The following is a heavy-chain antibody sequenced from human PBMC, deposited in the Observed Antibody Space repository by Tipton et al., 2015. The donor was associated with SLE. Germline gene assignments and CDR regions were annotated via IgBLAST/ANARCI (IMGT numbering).Heavy chain of an antibody. V-gene: IGHV4-39*07. J-gene: IGHJ3*01. CDR1: DVSISSLTYY. CDR3: ASFRYCDDTGCMEAFDV. CDR2: VYYTGKT. Sequence: PGLVKPSETLSLTCTVSDVSISSLTYYWGWIRQPPGKGLQWIGNVYYTGKTYYNPSPKSRVTISVDTAKNQFSLKLTSLTAADTAIYYCASFRYCDDTGCMEAFDVWGQGTLVPVSS. D-gene: IGHD2-2*01.